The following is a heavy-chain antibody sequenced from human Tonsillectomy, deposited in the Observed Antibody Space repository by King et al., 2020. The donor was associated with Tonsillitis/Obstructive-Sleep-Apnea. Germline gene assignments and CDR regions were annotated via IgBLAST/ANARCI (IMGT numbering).Heavy chain of an antibody. V-gene: IGHV3-48*03. CDR1: GFTFSSYE. CDR2: ISSSGSTI. CDR3: ATLSTTVTIDY. J-gene: IGHJ4*02. Sequence: VQLVESGGGLVQPGGSLRLSCAASGFTFSSYEMNWVRQAPGKGLEWVSYISSSGSTIYYADSVKGRFTISRDNAKNSLYLQMNSLRAEDTAVYYCATLSTTVTIDYWGQGTLVTVSS. D-gene: IGHD4-17*01.